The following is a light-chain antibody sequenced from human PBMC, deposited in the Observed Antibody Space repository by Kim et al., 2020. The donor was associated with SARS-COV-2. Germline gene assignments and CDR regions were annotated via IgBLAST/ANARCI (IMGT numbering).Light chain of an antibody. J-gene: IGKJ1*01. CDR3: MQALQTPWT. CDR1: QSLLHSDGYNY. Sequence: DIVMTQSPLSLPVTPGEPASISCRSSQSLLHSDGYNYLHWYLQKPGQSPQLLIYLGSNRASGVPDRFSGSGSGTDFTLNISRVEAEDVGVYYCMQALQTPWTFGQGTKLEI. CDR2: LGS. V-gene: IGKV2-28*01.